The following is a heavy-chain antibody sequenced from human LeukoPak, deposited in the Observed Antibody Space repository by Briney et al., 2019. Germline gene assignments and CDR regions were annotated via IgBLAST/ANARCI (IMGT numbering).Heavy chain of an antibody. CDR3: ARVRVSDYFDSSGYFDY. Sequence: SETLSLTCTVSGGSISSYYWSWIPQPAGKGLEWIGRIYTSGSTNYNPSLKSRVTMSVDTSKNQFSLKLSSVTAADTAVYYCARVRVSDYFDSSGYFDYWGQGTLVTVSS. J-gene: IGHJ4*02. CDR2: IYTSGST. V-gene: IGHV4-4*07. D-gene: IGHD3-22*01. CDR1: GGSISSYY.